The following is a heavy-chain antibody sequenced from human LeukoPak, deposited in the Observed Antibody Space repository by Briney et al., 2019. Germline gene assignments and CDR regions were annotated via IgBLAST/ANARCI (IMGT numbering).Heavy chain of an antibody. D-gene: IGHD3-22*01. CDR3: ARDYYDSSGNGNAFDI. Sequence: PPQTLSLSCSVSGGSITSGGFYWSWIRQHPGKGLEWIGYIYYSGTTYSNPSLKSRVTISVHTSKNQFSLKLSSVTAADTAVYYCARDYYDSSGNGNAFDIWGQGTMVTVSS. CDR1: GGSITSGGFY. CDR2: IYYSGTT. V-gene: IGHV4-31*03. J-gene: IGHJ3*02.